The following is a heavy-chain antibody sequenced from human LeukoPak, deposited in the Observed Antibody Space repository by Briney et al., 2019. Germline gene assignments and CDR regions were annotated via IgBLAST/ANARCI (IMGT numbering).Heavy chain of an antibody. Sequence: ASVKVSCKASGGSHSNYAFNWVRQAPGQGLEWMGGIIPLFGTTRYAQKFQGRVTITTDGSTNTAYMEMSSLRSEDTAVYFCANSSTTLNVFGPWGQGTLVTVSS. CDR1: GGSHSNYA. CDR2: IIPLFGTT. D-gene: IGHD2/OR15-2a*01. CDR3: ANSSTTLNVFGP. V-gene: IGHV1-69*05. J-gene: IGHJ5*02.